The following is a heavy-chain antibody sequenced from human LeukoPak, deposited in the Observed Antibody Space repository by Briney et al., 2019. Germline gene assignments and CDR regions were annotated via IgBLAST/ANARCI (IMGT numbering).Heavy chain of an antibody. V-gene: IGHV3-33*01. D-gene: IGHD4-17*01. J-gene: IGHJ4*02. Sequence: GRSLRLSCAASGFTFSSYGMHWVRQAPGKGLEWVAVIWYDGSNKYYADSVKGRLTISRDNSKNTLYLQMNSLRAEDTAVYYCARDQDYGRGYFDYWGQGTLVTVSS. CDR1: GFTFSSYG. CDR2: IWYDGSNK. CDR3: ARDQDYGRGYFDY.